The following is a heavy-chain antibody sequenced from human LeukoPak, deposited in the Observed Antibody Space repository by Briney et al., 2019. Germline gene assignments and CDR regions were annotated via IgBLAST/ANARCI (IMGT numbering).Heavy chain of an antibody. CDR3: ARAHLYLRQLVTRFFYYYYMDV. CDR1: GGSFSGYY. V-gene: IGHV4-34*01. D-gene: IGHD6-6*01. CDR2: INHSGST. Sequence: SETLSLTCAVYGGSFSGYYWSWIRQPPGKGLEWIGAINHSGSTNYNPSLKSRVTISVDTSKNQFSLKLSSVTAADTAVYYCARAHLYLRQLVTRFFYYYYMDVWGKGTTVTVSS. J-gene: IGHJ6*03.